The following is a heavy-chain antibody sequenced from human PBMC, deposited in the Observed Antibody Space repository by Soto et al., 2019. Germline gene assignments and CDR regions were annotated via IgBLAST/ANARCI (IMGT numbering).Heavy chain of an antibody. CDR2: ISYDGSNK. Sequence: QVQLVESGGGVVQPGRSLRLSCAASGFTFSSYGMHWVRQAPGKGLEWVAVISYDGSNKYYADSVKGPFTISRDNSKNTLYLQMNSLRAEDTAVYYCAKAEDIVVVVAATDYWGQGTLVTVSS. D-gene: IGHD2-15*01. J-gene: IGHJ4*02. V-gene: IGHV3-30*18. CDR3: AKAEDIVVVVAATDY. CDR1: GFTFSSYG.